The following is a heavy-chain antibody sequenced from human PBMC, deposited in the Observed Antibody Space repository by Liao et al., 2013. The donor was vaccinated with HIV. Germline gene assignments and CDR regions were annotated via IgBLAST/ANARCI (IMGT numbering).Heavy chain of an antibody. J-gene: IGHJ4*02. CDR1: GGSFSGYY. D-gene: IGHD2-15*01. CDR3: ARAPGYCSGGSCYFPYYFDY. CDR2: INQSGST. V-gene: IGHV4-34*02. Sequence: QVQLQQWGAGLLKPSETLSLTCAVYGGSFSGYYWSWVRQPTGKGLEWIGEINQSGSTNYSPSLKSRVTISVDTSKNQFSLKLSSVTAADTAVYYCARAPGYCSGGSCYFPYYFDYWGQGTLVTVSS.